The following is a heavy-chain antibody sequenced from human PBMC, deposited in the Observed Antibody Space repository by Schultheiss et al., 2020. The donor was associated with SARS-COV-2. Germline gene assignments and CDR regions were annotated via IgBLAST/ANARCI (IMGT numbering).Heavy chain of an antibody. Sequence: GGSLRLSCAASGFTFSGNAMTWVRQAPGKGLEWVSAISGSAGATYYANSVKGRFTISRDNSNNTLYLQMNSLRVEDTAVYYCARDGAYSHAIFGVAHDYWGQGTLVTVSS. CDR1: GFTFSGNA. D-gene: IGHD3-3*01. CDR2: ISGSAGAT. CDR3: ARDGAYSHAIFGVAHDY. J-gene: IGHJ4*02. V-gene: IGHV3-23*01.